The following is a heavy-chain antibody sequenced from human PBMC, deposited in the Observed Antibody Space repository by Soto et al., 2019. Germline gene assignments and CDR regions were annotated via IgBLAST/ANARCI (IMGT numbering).Heavy chain of an antibody. D-gene: IGHD5-12*01. CDR3: AREDSGYDFYYYMDV. CDR2: ISASNGNT. J-gene: IGHJ6*03. Sequence: ASVKVSCKASGYTFTSYGISWVRQAPGQGLEWMGWISASNGNTNYAQKLQGRVTMTTDTSTSTAYMELRSLRSDDTAVYYCAREDSGYDFYYYMDVWGKGTTVTVSS. V-gene: IGHV1-18*01. CDR1: GYTFTSYG.